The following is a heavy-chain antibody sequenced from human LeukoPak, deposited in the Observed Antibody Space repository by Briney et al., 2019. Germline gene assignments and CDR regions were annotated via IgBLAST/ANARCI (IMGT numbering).Heavy chain of an antibody. CDR3: AREPYGSGSYGAFDI. D-gene: IGHD3-10*01. CDR2: INWNGGST. J-gene: IGHJ3*02. CDR1: GFTFDDYG. V-gene: IGHV3-20*04. Sequence: GGSLRLFCAASGFTFDDYGMSWVRQAPGKGLEWVSGINWNGGSTGYADSVKGRFTISRDNAKDSLYLQMNSLRAEDTALYYCAREPYGSGSYGAFDIWGQGTMVTVSS.